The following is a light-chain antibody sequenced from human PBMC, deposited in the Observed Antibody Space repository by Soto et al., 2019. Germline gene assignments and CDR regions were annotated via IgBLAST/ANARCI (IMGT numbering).Light chain of an antibody. Sequence: NFMLTQPHSVSESPGKTVTISCTRSSGSIASNYVQWYQQRPGSAPTTVIYEDNQRPSGVPDRFSGSIDSSSNSASLTISGLKTEDEADYYCQSYDSSKPGVFGTGTKLTVL. J-gene: IGLJ1*01. CDR3: QSYDSSKPGV. V-gene: IGLV6-57*04. CDR2: EDN. CDR1: SGSIASNY.